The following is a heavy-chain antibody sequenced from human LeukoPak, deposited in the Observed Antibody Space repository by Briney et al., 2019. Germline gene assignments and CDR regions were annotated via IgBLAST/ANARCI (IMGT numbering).Heavy chain of an antibody. CDR1: GFTFSTYD. CDR2: IGVAGDT. CDR3: ANSEMQITMIPKGWDY. D-gene: IGHD3-22*01. Sequence: GGSLRLSCAASGFTFSTYDMHWVRQVTGKGLEWVSVIGVAGDTYYLGSVKGRFTISRDNSKNTLFLQMNSLRAEDTAVYYCANSEMQITMIPKGWDYWGQGTLVTVSS. V-gene: IGHV3-13*01. J-gene: IGHJ4*02.